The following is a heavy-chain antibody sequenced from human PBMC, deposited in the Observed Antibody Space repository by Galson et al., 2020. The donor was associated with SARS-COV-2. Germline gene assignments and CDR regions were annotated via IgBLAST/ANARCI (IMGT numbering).Heavy chain of an antibody. CDR2: IYPGDSDT. J-gene: IGHJ4*02. D-gene: IGHD3-3*01. Sequence: GESLKISCKGSGYSFTSNWIGWVRQMPGKGLEWVGIIYPGDSDTRYSPSFRGQVTISADKSIKPAYLQWSSLQASDSAMYDCARHRDDFWCLSDVPSYFDYWGQGTLVTVSS. CDR1: GYSFTSNW. CDR3: ARHRDDFWCLSDVPSYFDY. V-gene: IGHV5-51*01.